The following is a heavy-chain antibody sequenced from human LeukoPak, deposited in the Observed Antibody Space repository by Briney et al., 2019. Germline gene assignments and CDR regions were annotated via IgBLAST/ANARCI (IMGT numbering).Heavy chain of an antibody. V-gene: IGHV4-34*01. J-gene: IGHJ6*03. Sequence: SETLSLTCAVYGGSFSDYYWTWIRKPPGKGLEWIGEINHSGSTNYNPSLKSRVTISVDTSKNQFSLKLSSVTAADTAVYYCARVTGSGSYYYYYYMDVWGKGTTVTVSS. CDR2: INHSGST. CDR1: GGSFSDYY. D-gene: IGHD3-10*01. CDR3: ARVTGSGSYYYYYYMDV.